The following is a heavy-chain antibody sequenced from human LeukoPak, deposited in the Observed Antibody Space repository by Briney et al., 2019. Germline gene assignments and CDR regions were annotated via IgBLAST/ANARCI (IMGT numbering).Heavy chain of an antibody. D-gene: IGHD2-21*01. Sequence: GGSLRLSCSASGFTFKNHAMHWVRLAPGKGLEYISGISTNGGSTYYADSVKGRLTISRDNSKNTLYLQMSSLRADDTAVYYCVKAIFQQLIPYFDYWGQGTLVTVSS. J-gene: IGHJ4*02. CDR1: GFTFKNHA. CDR2: ISTNGGST. CDR3: VKAIFQQLIPYFDY. V-gene: IGHV3-64D*08.